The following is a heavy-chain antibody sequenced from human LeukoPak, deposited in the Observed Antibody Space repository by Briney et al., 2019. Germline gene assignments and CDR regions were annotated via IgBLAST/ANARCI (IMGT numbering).Heavy chain of an antibody. CDR3: ARTRYDYYDSSGEVSYYMDV. CDR1: GGSTSTYY. V-gene: IGHV4-4*07. D-gene: IGHD3-22*01. CDR2: IYTSGST. J-gene: IGHJ6*03. Sequence: SETLSLTCTVSGGSTSTYYWSWIRQPAGKGLEWIGRIYTSGSTNYNPSLKSRVTMSVDASKNQFSLKLSSVTAADTAVYYCARTRYDYYDSSGEVSYYMDVWGKGTTVTISS.